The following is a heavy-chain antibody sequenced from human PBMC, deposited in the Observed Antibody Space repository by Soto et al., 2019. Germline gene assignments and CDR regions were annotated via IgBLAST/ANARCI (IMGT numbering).Heavy chain of an antibody. CDR3: ASYHASESFYYNGIDY. D-gene: IGHD3-10*01. J-gene: IGHJ4*02. CDR2: IYYSGST. V-gene: IGHV4-39*01. Sequence: SETLSLTCTVSGDSISSSNYYWGWIRQPPGKGLEWIGSIYYSGSTYYNPSLKSRVTISVDTSKNQFSLKLNSVTAAETAVYYCASYHASESFYYNGIDYWGQGTLVTVS. CDR1: GDSISSSNYY.